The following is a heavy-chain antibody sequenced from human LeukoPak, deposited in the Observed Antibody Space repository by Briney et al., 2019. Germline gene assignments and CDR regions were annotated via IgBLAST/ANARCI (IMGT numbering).Heavy chain of an antibody. V-gene: IGHV3-23*01. D-gene: IGHD3-22*01. J-gene: IGHJ4*02. CDR1: GFTFSSYT. CDR2: ISGSGGRT. CDR3: AGGGDYYDKRGCDY. Sequence: GGSLRLSCAASGFTFSSYTMSWVRQGPGKGLEGVSAISGSGGRTYYADSVKGRFTISRDNSKNTLYLQMNSLRAEDTAVYYCAGGGDYYDKRGCDYWGQGTLVTVSS.